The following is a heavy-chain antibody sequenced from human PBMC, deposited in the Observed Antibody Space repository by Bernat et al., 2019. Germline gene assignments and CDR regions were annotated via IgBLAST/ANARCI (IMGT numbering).Heavy chain of an antibody. J-gene: IGHJ4*02. CDR2: IYYSGST. CDR1: GGSISSSSYY. CDR3: ARLSGRYSSSWYGSDY. Sequence: QLQLQESGPGLVKPSETLSLTCTVSGGSISSSSYYWGWIRQPPGKGLEWIGSIYYSGSTYYNPSLKSRVTISVDTSKNQFSLKLSSVTAADTAVYYCARLSGRYSSSWYGSDYWGQGTLVTVSS. V-gene: IGHV4-39*01. D-gene: IGHD6-13*01.